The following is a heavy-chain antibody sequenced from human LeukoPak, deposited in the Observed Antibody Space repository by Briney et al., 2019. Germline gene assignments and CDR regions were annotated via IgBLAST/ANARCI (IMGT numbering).Heavy chain of an antibody. V-gene: IGHV1-2*02. CDR2: INPDSGGT. Sequence: ASVKVSCKASGYTFTGYYMHWVRQAPGQGLEWMGWINPDSGGTNYAQKFQGRVTMTRDTSISTAYMELSSLRSDDTAVYYCARVTGRHFDWLPYFDYWGQGTLVTVSS. D-gene: IGHD3-9*01. CDR3: ARVTGRHFDWLPYFDY. J-gene: IGHJ4*02. CDR1: GYTFTGYY.